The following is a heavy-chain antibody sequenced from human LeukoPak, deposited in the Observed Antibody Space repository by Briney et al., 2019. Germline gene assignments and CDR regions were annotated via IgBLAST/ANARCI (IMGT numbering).Heavy chain of an antibody. J-gene: IGHJ4*02. CDR3: ARATVGVNHLDY. V-gene: IGHV3-11*01. D-gene: IGHD1-26*01. CDR2: ISNSDSTI. CDR1: GFTFSHYY. Sequence: AGSLRLSCSASGFTFSHYYMSWIRQAPGKGLEWVSYISNSDSTIYYADSVKGRFTVSRDNAKSSLYLQMNSLGVEDTAVYYCARATVGVNHLDYCGQGTLVSVSS.